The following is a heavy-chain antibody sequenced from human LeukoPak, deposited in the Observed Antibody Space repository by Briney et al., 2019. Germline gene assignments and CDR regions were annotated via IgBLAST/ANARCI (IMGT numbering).Heavy chain of an antibody. D-gene: IGHD3-10*01. J-gene: IGHJ6*03. CDR1: GFTFDDYA. V-gene: IGHV3-9*01. CDR3: AKARGYYYYYMDV. CDR2: ISWYSGSI. Sequence: GGSLRLSCAASGFTFDDYAMHWVRQAPGKGLEWVSGISWYSGSIGYADSVKGRFTISRDNAKNSLYLQMNSLRAEDTALYSCAKARGYYYYYMDVWGKGTTVTVSS.